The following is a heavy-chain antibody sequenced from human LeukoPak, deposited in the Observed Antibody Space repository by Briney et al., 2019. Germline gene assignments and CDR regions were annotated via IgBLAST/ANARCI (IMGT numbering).Heavy chain of an antibody. V-gene: IGHV3-21*01. Sequence: GGSLRLSCAASRFTFSTYSLSWVSQARGRGLEWVSSISSTSSYIYYADSVKGRFTISRDNAKKSLYLQMNSLRAEDTAVYYCASSPQIDNLWETLYWGQGTLVTVSS. CDR2: ISSTSSYI. CDR1: RFTFSTYS. CDR3: ASSPQIDNLWETLY. J-gene: IGHJ4*02. D-gene: IGHD1-26*01.